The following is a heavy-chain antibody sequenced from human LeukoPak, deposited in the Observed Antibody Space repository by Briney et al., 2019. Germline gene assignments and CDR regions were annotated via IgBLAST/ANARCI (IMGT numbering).Heavy chain of an antibody. V-gene: IGHV6-1*01. D-gene: IGHD3-10*01. CDR3: AREYYGSGSYPPNLDY. Sequence: SQTFSLTCATSGDSVSSNSAAWNWIRQSPSRGLEWLGRTYYRSKWNNDYAVSVKSRITINPDTSKNQFSLQLNSVTPEDTAVYYCAREYYGSGSYPPNLDYWGQGTLVTVSS. CDR2: TYYRSKWNN. J-gene: IGHJ4*02. CDR1: GDSVSSNSAA.